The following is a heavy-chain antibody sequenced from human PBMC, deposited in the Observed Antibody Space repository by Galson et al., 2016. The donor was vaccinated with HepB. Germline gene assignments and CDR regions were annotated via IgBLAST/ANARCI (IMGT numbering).Heavy chain of an antibody. D-gene: IGHD2-2*01. CDR3: ARTSYRECTGTRCVNFRSYYYYMDV. CDR2: IFYGGNT. Sequence: SLRLSCAASGFTVSSYYMSWVRQAPGKGLEWVSVIFYGGNTYYADSVEGRFTISRDDSMNTLDLQMNSLTADDTSVYFCARTSYRECTGTRCVNFRSYYYYMDVWGKGTTVTVSS. J-gene: IGHJ6*03. CDR1: GFTVSSYY. V-gene: IGHV3-53*01.